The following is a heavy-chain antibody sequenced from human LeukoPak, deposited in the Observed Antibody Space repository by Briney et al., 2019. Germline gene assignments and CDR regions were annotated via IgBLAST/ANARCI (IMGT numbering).Heavy chain of an antibody. CDR1: GYTFTGYY. V-gene: IGHV1-2*02. CDR3: ARAVNNYYYYMDV. Sequence: GASVKVSRKASGYTFTGYYMHWVRQAPGQGLEWMGWINPNSGGTNYAQKFQGRVTMTRDTSISTAYMELSRLRSDDTAVYYCARAVNNYYYYMDVWGKGTTVTVSS. CDR2: INPNSGGT. J-gene: IGHJ6*03.